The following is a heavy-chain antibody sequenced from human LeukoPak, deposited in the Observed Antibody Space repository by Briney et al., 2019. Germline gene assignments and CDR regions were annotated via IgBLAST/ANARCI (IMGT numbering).Heavy chain of an antibody. V-gene: IGHV4-30-4*01. CDR1: GGSINTGDYY. Sequence: PSETLSLTCIVSGGSINTGDYYWSWIRQPPGKGLEWIGYIYYNGNTYYNPSLKTRLTLSVDPSKNQFSLQVNSVTAADTAVYYCARGYDFWSGYYYYYIDVWGNGTTVTVSS. J-gene: IGHJ6*03. CDR3: ARGYDFWSGYYYYYIDV. D-gene: IGHD3-3*01. CDR2: IYYNGNT.